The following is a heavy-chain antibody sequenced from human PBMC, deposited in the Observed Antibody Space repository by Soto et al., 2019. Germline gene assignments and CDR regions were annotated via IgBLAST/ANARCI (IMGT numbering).Heavy chain of an antibody. Sequence: ASVKVSCKASGYTFTNYAIHWVRQAPGQRLEWMGWINAGYGNTKYSQKFQGRVTITRDTSASTAYMELSSLRSEDTAVYYCARETKDHLSYIDYWGQGNLVTVS. CDR1: GYTFTNYA. D-gene: IGHD2-8*01. J-gene: IGHJ4*02. V-gene: IGHV1-3*01. CDR3: ARETKDHLSYIDY. CDR2: INAGYGNT.